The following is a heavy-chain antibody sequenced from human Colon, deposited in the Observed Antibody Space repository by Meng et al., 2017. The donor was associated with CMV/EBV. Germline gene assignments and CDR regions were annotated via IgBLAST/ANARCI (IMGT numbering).Heavy chain of an antibody. CDR1: GYTFTSYF. Sequence: ASVKVSCKASGYTFTSYFMHWVRQAPGQGLEWMGIINPSGGSTSYAQKFQGRVTMTRDTSTSTVYMELSSLRSEDTAVYYCPSAESRSGLNYYYGMDVWGQGTTVTVSS. J-gene: IGHJ6*02. V-gene: IGHV1-46*01. D-gene: IGHD3-3*01. CDR3: PSAESRSGLNYYYGMDV. CDR2: INPSGGST.